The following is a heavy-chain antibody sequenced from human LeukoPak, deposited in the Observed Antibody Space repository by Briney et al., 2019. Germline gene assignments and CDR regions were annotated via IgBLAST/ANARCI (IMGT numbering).Heavy chain of an antibody. CDR2: ISSSGGST. CDR3: AGGNTYHYDSSGYFDY. CDR1: GFTFSTYA. J-gene: IGHJ4*02. Sequence: GGSLRLSCAASGFTFSTYAMSWVRQAPGKGLEWVSGISSSGGSTYYADSVKGRFTISRDNSKNTLYLQMNSLRAEDTAVYYCAGGNTYHYDSSGYFDYWGQGTLVTVSS. D-gene: IGHD3-22*01. V-gene: IGHV3-23*01.